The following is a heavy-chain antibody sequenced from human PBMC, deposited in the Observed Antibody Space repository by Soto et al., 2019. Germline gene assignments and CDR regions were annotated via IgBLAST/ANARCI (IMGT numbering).Heavy chain of an antibody. Sequence: RLSFAASGFSFSSYDMHWVRQATGKGLEWVSAIGTAGDTYYPGSVKGRFTISRENAKNSLYLQMNSLRAGDTAVYYCARAPVGHDAFDIWGQGTMVTVSS. CDR3: ARAPVGHDAFDI. J-gene: IGHJ3*02. V-gene: IGHV3-13*04. D-gene: IGHD1-26*01. CDR2: IGTAGDT. CDR1: GFSFSSYD.